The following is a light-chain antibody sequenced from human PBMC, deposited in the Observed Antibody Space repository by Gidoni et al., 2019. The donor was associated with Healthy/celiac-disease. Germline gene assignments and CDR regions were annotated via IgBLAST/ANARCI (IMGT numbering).Light chain of an antibody. CDR1: SSNIGAGYD. Sequence: QSVLTPPPSVSGAPGQRVTISCTGSSSNIGAGYDVHWYQQLPGTAPNLLIYGNSNRPSGVPDRFSCSKSGTSASLAITGLQAEDEADYYCQSYASSLSGPVVFGGGTKLTVL. J-gene: IGLJ2*01. CDR2: GNS. CDR3: QSYASSLSGPVV. V-gene: IGLV1-40*01.